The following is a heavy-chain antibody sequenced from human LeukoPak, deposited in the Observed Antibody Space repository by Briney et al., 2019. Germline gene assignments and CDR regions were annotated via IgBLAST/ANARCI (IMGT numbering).Heavy chain of an antibody. CDR3: ARCRLGGDSSSRFAY. CDR2: IGPDGTGA. D-gene: IGHD6-13*01. J-gene: IGHJ4*02. Sequence: GGSLRLSCVASGFTFNTYWKDWVRQVPGKGLIWVSRIGPDGTGADYADSVKGRFTITRDNAKNTLYLQMNSLRDEDTAVYYCARCRLGGDSSSRFAYWGQGALVTVSS. CDR1: GFTFNTYW. V-gene: IGHV3-74*01.